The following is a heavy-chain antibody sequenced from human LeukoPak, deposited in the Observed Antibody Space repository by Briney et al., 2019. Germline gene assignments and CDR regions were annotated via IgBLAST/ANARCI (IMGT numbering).Heavy chain of an antibody. CDR2: IASETYGGTA. CDR3: TRDQTPYY. Sequence: PGGSLRLSCADSGFDFSDHYMTWVRQAPGKGLEWVGFIASETYGGTAEYAASVKGRFTISRDDSKSIAYLQMNSLKTEDTAVYYCTRDQTPYYWGQGTLVTVSS. J-gene: IGHJ4*02. CDR1: GFDFSDHY. V-gene: IGHV3-49*04.